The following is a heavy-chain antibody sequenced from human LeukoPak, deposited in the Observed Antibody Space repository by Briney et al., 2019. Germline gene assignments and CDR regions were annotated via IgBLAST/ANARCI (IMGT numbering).Heavy chain of an antibody. CDR3: ARNTMVNVYYFDY. V-gene: IGHV1-69*13. CDR1: GGTFSSYA. J-gene: IGHJ4*02. CDR2: IIPIFGTA. D-gene: IGHD3-10*01. Sequence: SVKVSCKASGGTFSSYAISWVRQVPGQGLEWMGGIIPIFGTANYAQKFQGRVTITADESTSTAYMELSSLRSEDTAVYYCARNTMVNVYYFDYWGQGTLVTVSS.